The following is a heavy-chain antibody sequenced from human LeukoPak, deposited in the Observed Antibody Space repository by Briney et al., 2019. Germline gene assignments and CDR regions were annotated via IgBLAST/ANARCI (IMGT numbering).Heavy chain of an antibody. V-gene: IGHV4-34*01. CDR1: GVSFNDYY. J-gene: IGHJ4*02. CDR3: TRMTAGHDY. Sequence: NASETLSLTCAVSGVSFNDYYWSWVRQTPGKGLEWIGEINHSGHTNDSPSLKSRVTLSIDTSRKQFSLNLRSVTVADTGIYYCTRMTAGHDYWGQGTLVTVSS. D-gene: IGHD2-21*02. CDR2: INHSGHT.